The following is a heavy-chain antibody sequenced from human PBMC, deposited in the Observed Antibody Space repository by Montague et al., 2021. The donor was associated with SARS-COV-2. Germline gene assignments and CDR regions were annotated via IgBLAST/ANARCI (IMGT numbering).Heavy chain of an antibody. CDR2: IYYSGST. D-gene: IGHD2-15*01. J-gene: IGHJ5*02. CDR3: ARQEPIVVVVAAARGWFDP. V-gene: IGHV4-39*01. CDR1: GGSMSSSSYD. Sequence: SETLSLTCTFYGGSMSSSSYDWGGIRQPPGKGLEWIGRIYYSGSTYYNPSLKSRVTISVDTSKNQFSLKLSSVTAADTAVYYCARQEPIVVVVAAARGWFDPWGQGTLVTVSS.